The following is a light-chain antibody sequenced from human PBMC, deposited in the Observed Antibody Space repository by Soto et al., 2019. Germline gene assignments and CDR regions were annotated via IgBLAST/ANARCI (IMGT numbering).Light chain of an antibody. CDR1: QNILYSSNNKNY. CDR3: QQYYSSPTWT. V-gene: IGKV4-1*01. Sequence: DIVMTQSPDSLAVSLGERATINCKSSQNILYSSNNKNYLAWYQQRPGQPPKLLIYWASTRESGVPDRFSGSGSGTEFTLTISSLQAEDVAVYHCQQYYSSPTWTFGQGTKVEIK. CDR2: WAS. J-gene: IGKJ1*01.